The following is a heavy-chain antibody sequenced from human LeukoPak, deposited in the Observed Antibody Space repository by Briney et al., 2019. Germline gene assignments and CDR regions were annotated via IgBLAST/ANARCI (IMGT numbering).Heavy chain of an antibody. V-gene: IGHV3-30*02. CDR1: GFIFGDYG. J-gene: IGHJ3*02. CDR3: ARDRPTENYGSGSSNAFDI. D-gene: IGHD3-10*01. Sequence: GGSLRLSCAASGFIFGDYGMHWVRQAPGKGLEWVAFIRSDESTKYYADSVKGRFTISRDNSKNTLYLQMNSLRAEDTAVYYCARDRPTENYGSGSSNAFDIWGQGTMVTVSS. CDR2: IRSDESTK.